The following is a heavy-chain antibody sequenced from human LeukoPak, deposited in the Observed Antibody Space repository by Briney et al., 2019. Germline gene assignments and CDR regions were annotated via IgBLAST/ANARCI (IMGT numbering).Heavy chain of an antibody. Sequence: GGSLRLSCAASGFTFSSYAMTWVRQAPGKGLEWVSAISGSGDITYYADSVKGRFTISRDNSKNMLYLQMNSLRAEDTAVYYCAKWKYSNSGIDDYWAREPWSPSPQ. D-gene: IGHD6-6*01. J-gene: IGHJ4*02. CDR2: ISGSGDIT. CDR3: AKWKYSNSGIDDY. V-gene: IGHV3-23*01. CDR1: GFTFSSYA.